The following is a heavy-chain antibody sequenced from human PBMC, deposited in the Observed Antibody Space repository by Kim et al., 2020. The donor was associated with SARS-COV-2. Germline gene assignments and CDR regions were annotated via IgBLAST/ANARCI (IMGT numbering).Heavy chain of an antibody. Sequence: SVKVSCKASGGTFSSYAISWVRQAPGQGLEWMGGIIPIFATAEYSQNFQGRVTITADESTSTASMELSSLRSEDSAVYYCARSRIVAVGTMNDYWGQGTLVTVSS. J-gene: IGHJ4*02. D-gene: IGHD6-13*01. CDR2: IIPIFATA. CDR3: ARSRIVAVGTMNDY. V-gene: IGHV1-69*13. CDR1: GGTFSSYA.